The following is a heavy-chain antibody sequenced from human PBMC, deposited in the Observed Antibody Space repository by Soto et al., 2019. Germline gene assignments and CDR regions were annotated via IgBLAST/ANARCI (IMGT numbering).Heavy chain of an antibody. CDR3: ARSPYSVSYLAYFDY. CDR1: GFTFSSYG. Sequence: VQLVESGGGVVQPGRSLRRSCAASGFTFSSYGMHWVRQAPGKGLEWVAVISYDGSNKYYADSVKGRFTISRDNSKNTLYLQMNSLRAEDTAVYYCARSPYSVSYLAYFDYWGQGTLVTVSS. CDR2: ISYDGSNK. V-gene: IGHV3-30*03. D-gene: IGHD1-26*01. J-gene: IGHJ4*02.